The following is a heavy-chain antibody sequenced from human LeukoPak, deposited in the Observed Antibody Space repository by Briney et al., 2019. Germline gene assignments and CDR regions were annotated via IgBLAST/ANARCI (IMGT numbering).Heavy chain of an antibody. CDR1: GFTFGSFE. Sequence: GGSLRLSCAASGFTFGSFEMNWVRQAPGKGLEWVSFIDSSSRYIYQADSVKGRFTISRDNAKSSVFLRMNSLRAEDTAVYYCARVGGHCTSTSCPPPDYWGQGTLVTVSS. D-gene: IGHD2-2*01. V-gene: IGHV3-21*01. J-gene: IGHJ4*02. CDR3: ARVGGHCTSTSCPPPDY. CDR2: IDSSSRYI.